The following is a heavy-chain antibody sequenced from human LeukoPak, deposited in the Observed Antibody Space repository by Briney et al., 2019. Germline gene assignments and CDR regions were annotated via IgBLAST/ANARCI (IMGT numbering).Heavy chain of an antibody. D-gene: IGHD3-9*01. V-gene: IGHV4-30-4*01. CDR1: GGSISSGDYY. J-gene: IGHJ4*02. CDR3: GRFALLFCCDY. CDR2: IYYSGST. Sequence: SETLSLTCTVSGGSISSGDYYWSWIRQPPGKGLEWIGYIYYSGSTYYNPSLKSRVTISVDTSKNQFSLKLSSVTAADTAVYYCGRFALLFCCDYWGQGTLVTVSS.